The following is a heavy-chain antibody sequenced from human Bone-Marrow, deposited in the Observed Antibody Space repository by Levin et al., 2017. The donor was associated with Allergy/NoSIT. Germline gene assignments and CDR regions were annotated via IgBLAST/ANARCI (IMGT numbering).Heavy chain of an antibody. CDR2: INPKDGDT. CDR3: APLLYGRSSGMFR. J-gene: IGHJ1*01. CDR1: GYTFNSYR. D-gene: IGHD3-16*02. Sequence: GESLKISCKPTGYTFNSYRISWVRQAPGQGLEWMGWINPKDGDTKYARRVQGRVTLTTDTSTETAYMELTSLTSDDTAIYYCAPLLYGRSSGMFRWGQGTPVTVSS. V-gene: IGHV1-18*01.